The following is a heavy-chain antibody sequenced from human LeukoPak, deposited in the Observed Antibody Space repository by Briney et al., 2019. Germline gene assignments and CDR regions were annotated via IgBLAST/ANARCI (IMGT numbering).Heavy chain of an antibody. J-gene: IGHJ4*02. CDR1: GFTFRSYA. Sequence: PGRSLRLSCAASGFTFRSYAMHWVRQAPGEGLEWVAVISYDGSNKYYADSVKGRFTISRDNSKNTLYLQMNSLRAEDTAVYYCAREPFWSGYYSNLHFDYWGQGTLVTVSS. CDR3: AREPFWSGYYSNLHFDY. D-gene: IGHD3-3*01. V-gene: IGHV3-30-3*01. CDR2: ISYDGSNK.